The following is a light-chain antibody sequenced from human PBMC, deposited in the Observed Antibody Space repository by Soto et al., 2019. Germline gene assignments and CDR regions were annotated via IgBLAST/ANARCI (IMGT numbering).Light chain of an antibody. CDR2: GAS. CDR3: QHFGSSHAP. Sequence: EIVLTQSPGTLSLSPGERATLSCRASRNVGGCCLAWYRQKPGQAPRLLIYGASSRPTGSPDRFSGSGSGTEFTLTISRLEPEDCAVYYWQHFGSSHAPFGGGTKVEIK. V-gene: IGKV3-20*01. J-gene: IGKJ4*01. CDR1: RNVGGCC.